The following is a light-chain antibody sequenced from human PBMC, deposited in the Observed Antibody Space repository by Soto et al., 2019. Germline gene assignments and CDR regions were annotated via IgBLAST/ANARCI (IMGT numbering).Light chain of an antibody. V-gene: IGLV4-69*01. J-gene: IGLJ2*01. Sequence: QPVLTQSPSASASLGASVKLTCTLSSGHNTYSIAWHQQQPEKGPRFLMKLKSDGSHSRGDGLPDRFSGSSSGAERYLTISSLQSEDEAGYYCQTWATGIEVFGGGTKLTVL. CDR2: LKSDGSH. CDR1: SGHNTYS. CDR3: QTWATGIEV.